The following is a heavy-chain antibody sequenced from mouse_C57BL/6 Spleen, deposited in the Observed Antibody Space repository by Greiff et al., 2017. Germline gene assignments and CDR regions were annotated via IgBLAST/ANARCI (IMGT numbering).Heavy chain of an antibody. CDR1: GYAFSSSW. CDR3: ARFGNYDYAMDY. J-gene: IGHJ4*01. Sequence: QVQLQQSGPELVKPGASVKISCKASGYAFSSSWMNWVKPRPGKGLEWIGRIYPGDGDTNYNGKFKGKATLTADKSSSTAYMQLSSLTSEDSAVYFCARFGNYDYAMDYWGQGTSVTVSS. D-gene: IGHD2-1*01. CDR2: IYPGDGDT. V-gene: IGHV1-82*01.